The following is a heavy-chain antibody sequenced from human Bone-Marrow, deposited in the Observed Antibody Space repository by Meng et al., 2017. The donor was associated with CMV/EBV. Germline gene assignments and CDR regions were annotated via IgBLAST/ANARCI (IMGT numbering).Heavy chain of an antibody. CDR1: GFSLSTSGMR. CDR3: ARTPGYYDSSGYYPSYYFDY. D-gene: IGHD3-22*01. J-gene: IGHJ4*02. V-gene: IGHV2-70*04. Sequence: SGPTLVKPTQTLTLTCTFSGFSLSTSGMRVSWIRQPPGKALEWLARIDWDDDKYCSTSLKTRLTISKATSKNQVVLTMTNMDPVDTATYYCARTPGYYDSSGYYPSYYFDYWGQGTLVTVSS. CDR2: IDWDDDK.